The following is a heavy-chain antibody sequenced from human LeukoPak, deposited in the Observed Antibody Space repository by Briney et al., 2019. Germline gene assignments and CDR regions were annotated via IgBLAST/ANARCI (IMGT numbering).Heavy chain of an antibody. CDR2: IWYDGSNK. Sequence: GGSLRLSCAASGFTFSSYGMHWVRQAPGKGLEWVAVIWYDGSNKYYADSVKGRFTISRDNSKNTLYLQMNSLRAEDTAVYYCARDNVEGSSSWYSWFDPWGQGTQVTVSS. V-gene: IGHV3-33*01. CDR3: ARDNVEGSSSWYSWFDP. D-gene: IGHD6-13*01. J-gene: IGHJ5*02. CDR1: GFTFSSYG.